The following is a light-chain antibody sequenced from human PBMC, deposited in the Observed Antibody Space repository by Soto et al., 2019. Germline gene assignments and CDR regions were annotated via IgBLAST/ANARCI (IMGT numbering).Light chain of an antibody. Sequence: QSALTQPASVSGSPGQSITISCTGTSSDVGGYNYVSWYQQHPAKVPQLMIYDVSNRPSGVSDRFSGSKSGNTASLTISGLQAEDEADYYCYSYTTSSTYVFGTGTKLTVL. V-gene: IGLV2-14*01. CDR2: DVS. CDR1: SSDVGGYNY. CDR3: YSYTTSSTYV. J-gene: IGLJ1*01.